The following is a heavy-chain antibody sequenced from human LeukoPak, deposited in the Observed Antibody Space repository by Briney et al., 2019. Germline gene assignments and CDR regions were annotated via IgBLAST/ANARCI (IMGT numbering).Heavy chain of an antibody. CDR2: INTNTGNP. CDR3: ARERSPIFGVVRRHNNWFDP. V-gene: IGHV7-4-1*02. J-gene: IGHJ5*02. CDR1: GGTFSNYG. Sequence: ASVKVSCKASGGTFSNYGISWVRQAPGQGLEWMGWINTNTGNPTYAQGFTGRFVFSLDTPVSTAYLQISSLKAEDTAVYYCARERSPIFGVVRRHNNWFDPWGQGTLVTVSS. D-gene: IGHD3-3*01.